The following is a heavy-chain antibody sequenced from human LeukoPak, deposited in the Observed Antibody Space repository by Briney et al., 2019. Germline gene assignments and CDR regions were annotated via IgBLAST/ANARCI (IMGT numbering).Heavy chain of an antibody. V-gene: IGHV3-23*01. J-gene: IGHJ4*02. CDR1: GFTFSSYA. CDR2: INDNGGTT. CDR3: AKDYRGSESLFDY. Sequence: SGGSLRLSCAASGFTFSSYAMSWVRQAPGRGPEWVSGINDNGGTTWYADSVKGRFTISRDNSKNTLYLQMNSLRVEDTSLYYCAKDYRGSESLFDYWGQGALVTVSS. D-gene: IGHD3-10*01.